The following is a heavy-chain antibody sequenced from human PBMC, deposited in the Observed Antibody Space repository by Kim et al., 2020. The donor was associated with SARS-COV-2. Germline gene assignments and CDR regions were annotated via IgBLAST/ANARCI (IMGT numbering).Heavy chain of an antibody. J-gene: IGHJ5*02. CDR2: IIPIFGTA. CDR3: ARVTGYYDSSGYYYNWFDP. CDR1: GGTFSSYA. V-gene: IGHV1-69*13. Sequence: SVKVSCKASGGTFSSYAISWVRQAPGQGLEWMGGIIPIFGTANYAQKFQGRVTITADESTSTAYMELSSLRSEDTAVYYCARVTGYYDSSGYYYNWFDPWGQGTLVTVSS. D-gene: IGHD3-22*01.